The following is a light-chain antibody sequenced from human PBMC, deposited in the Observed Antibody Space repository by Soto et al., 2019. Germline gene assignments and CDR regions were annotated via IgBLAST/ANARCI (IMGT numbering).Light chain of an antibody. CDR3: QSYDSTLTARYV. J-gene: IGLJ1*01. Sequence: QSVLTQPPSVAGAPGQRVTISCTGSSSNIGAGYDVHWYQQRPGTAPKLLIFGNTNRPSGVPDRFSCSKSGTSASLAITGIHAEDAGDYYCQSYDSTLTARYVFGTGTKVTVL. CDR2: GNT. V-gene: IGLV1-40*01. CDR1: SSNIGAGYD.